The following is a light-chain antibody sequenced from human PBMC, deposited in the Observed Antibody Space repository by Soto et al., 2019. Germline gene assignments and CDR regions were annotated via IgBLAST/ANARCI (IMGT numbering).Light chain of an antibody. J-gene: IGKJ2*01. V-gene: IGKV1-13*02. CDR3: QQFNSYPFT. CDR1: QGISSA. CDR2: DAS. Sequence: AIQLTQSPSSLSASVGDRVTITCRASQGISSALAWYHQKPGKAPNLLIYDASRLESGVPSRFSGSGSGTDFTLPISSLQPEEFATDYFQQFNSYPFTFGQGTKLEIK.